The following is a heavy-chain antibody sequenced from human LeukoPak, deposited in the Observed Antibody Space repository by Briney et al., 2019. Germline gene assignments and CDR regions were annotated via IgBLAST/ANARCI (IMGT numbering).Heavy chain of an antibody. CDR3: ATSMVRGVIDY. J-gene: IGHJ4*02. CDR1: GYTLTELS. Sequence: ASLKVSCKVSGYTLTELSLHWVRQAPGTGLEWMGGFDPEDGETIYTQKFQGRVTMTEDTSTDTAYMELSSLRSEDTAVYYCATSMVRGVIDYWGQGTLVTVSS. CDR2: FDPEDGET. D-gene: IGHD3-10*01. V-gene: IGHV1-24*01.